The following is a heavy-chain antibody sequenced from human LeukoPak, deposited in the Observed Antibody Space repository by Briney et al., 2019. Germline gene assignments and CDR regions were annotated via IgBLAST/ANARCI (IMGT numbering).Heavy chain of an antibody. J-gene: IGHJ4*02. CDR3: AISNYYGSGTNPDY. V-gene: IGHV3-30-3*01. Sequence: PGRSLRLSCAASGFTFSSYAMHWVRQASGKGLEWVAVISYDGSNKYYADSVNGRFTISRDNSKNTLYLQMNSLRAEDTAVYYCAISNYYGSGTNPDYWGQGTLVTVSS. D-gene: IGHD3-10*01. CDR1: GFTFSSYA. CDR2: ISYDGSNK.